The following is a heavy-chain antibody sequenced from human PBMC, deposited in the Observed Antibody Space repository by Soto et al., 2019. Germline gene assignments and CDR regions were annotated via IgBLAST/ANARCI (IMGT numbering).Heavy chain of an antibody. CDR1: GGSFSDYY. J-gene: IGHJ5*02. CDR3: ARAPRGQYYGSETYYNRWFDP. D-gene: IGHD3-10*01. Sequence: SETLSLTCVVYGGSFSDYYWSWIRQPPGKGLEWIGEIHHSGSTNYNPSLKSRVTISVDTSKNQFSLKLISVTAADTAVYYCARAPRGQYYGSETYYNRWFDPWGQGTLVTVSS. CDR2: IHHSGST. V-gene: IGHV4-34*01.